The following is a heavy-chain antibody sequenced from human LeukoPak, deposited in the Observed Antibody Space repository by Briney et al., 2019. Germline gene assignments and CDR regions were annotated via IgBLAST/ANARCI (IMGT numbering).Heavy chain of an antibody. D-gene: IGHD4-17*01. Sequence: PSETLSLTCAVYGGSFSGYYWSWIRQPPGKGLEWLGEINHSGSTNYNPSLKSRVTISVDTSKNQFSLKLSSVTAADTAVYYCARATPTVTRHFDYWGQGTLVTVSS. V-gene: IGHV4-34*01. CDR3: ARATPTVTRHFDY. CDR1: GGSFSGYY. CDR2: INHSGST. J-gene: IGHJ4*02.